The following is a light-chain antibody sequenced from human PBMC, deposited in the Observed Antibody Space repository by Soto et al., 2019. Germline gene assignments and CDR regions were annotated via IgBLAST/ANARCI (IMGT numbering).Light chain of an antibody. CDR2: HVS. J-gene: IGLJ1*01. CDR1: SSDFGGYNY. V-gene: IGLV2-14*03. CDR3: TSFTSDNLYV. Sequence: STLTQPASLSGSPGQSITISCTGSSSDFGGYNYVSWYQQYPGKVPKLLIYHVSNRPSGVSNRFSGSKSGNTASLTISGLQAEDEADYFCTSFTSDNLYVFGTGTKVTVL.